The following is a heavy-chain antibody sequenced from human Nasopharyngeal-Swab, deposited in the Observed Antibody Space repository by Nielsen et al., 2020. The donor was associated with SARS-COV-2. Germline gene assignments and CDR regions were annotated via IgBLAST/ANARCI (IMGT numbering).Heavy chain of an antibody. D-gene: IGHD6-19*01. CDR2: ISPYNGNT. Sequence: ASVPVSCKASGYTFPNYGIFWVRQAPGQGLECMGLISPYNGNTNYAQTVQGRVTMTTDTSTTTAYMELRSLRSDDTAVYYCARDPSGWGAYSDYWGQGTLVTVSS. J-gene: IGHJ4*02. CDR3: ARDPSGWGAYSDY. CDR1: GYTFPNYG. V-gene: IGHV1-18*01.